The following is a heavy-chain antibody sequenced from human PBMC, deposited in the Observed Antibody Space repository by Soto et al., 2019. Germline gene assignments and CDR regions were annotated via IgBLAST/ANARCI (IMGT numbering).Heavy chain of an antibody. Sequence: GESLKISCKGSGYSFTSYWIGWVRQMPGKGLEWMGIIYPGDSDTRYSPSFQGQVTISADKSISTAYLQWSSLKASDTAMYYCARSYDSSGYYSLWDYYYGMDVWGQGTTDTVSS. V-gene: IGHV5-51*01. J-gene: IGHJ6*02. D-gene: IGHD3-22*01. CDR1: GYSFTSYW. CDR2: IYPGDSDT. CDR3: ARSYDSSGYYSLWDYYYGMDV.